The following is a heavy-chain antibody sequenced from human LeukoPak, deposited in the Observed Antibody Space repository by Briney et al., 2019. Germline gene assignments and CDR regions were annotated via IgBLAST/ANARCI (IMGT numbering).Heavy chain of an antibody. CDR3: ARDTNYNWNDGYYYMDV. D-gene: IGHD1-20*01. V-gene: IGHV4-4*07. CDR1: GGSISSYY. CDR2: IYTSGST. Sequence: SETLSLTCTVSGGSISSYYWSWIRQPAGKGLEWIGRIYTSGSTNYNPSLKSRVTMSVDTSKNRFSLKLSSVTAADTAVYYCARDTNYNWNDGYYYMDVWGKGTTVTVSS. J-gene: IGHJ6*03.